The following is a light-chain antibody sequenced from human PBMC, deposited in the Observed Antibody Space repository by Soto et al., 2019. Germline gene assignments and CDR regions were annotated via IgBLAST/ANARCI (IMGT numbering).Light chain of an antibody. CDR2: GAS. CDR3: QQYGSSPPWT. CDR1: QSVSSSY. J-gene: IGKJ1*01. Sequence: EIVMTQSPGTLSLSPGERATLSCRASQSVSSSYLAWYQQKPGQAPRLLIYGASSRATGITDRFSGSGSGTHFTLTISRLEREDFAVYYCQQYGSSPPWTFGQGTKVEIK. V-gene: IGKV3-20*01.